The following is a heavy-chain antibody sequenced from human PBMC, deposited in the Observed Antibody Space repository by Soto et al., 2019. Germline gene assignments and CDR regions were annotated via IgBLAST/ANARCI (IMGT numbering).Heavy chain of an antibody. Sequence: QLQLQEAGPGLVKPSETLSLTCSVSGDSISSTSYCWGWIRQPPGRGLEWIGSMYYGGNTYYNPSLRGRVTLSVHTPKNLFPLQLSSVTAAATAVYYCASTVGSIAGRTDEYWGQGTRVTVSS. D-gene: IGHD6-6*01. CDR2: MYYGGNT. CDR3: ASTVGSIAGRTDEY. CDR1: GDSISSTSYC. V-gene: IGHV4-39*01. J-gene: IGHJ4*02.